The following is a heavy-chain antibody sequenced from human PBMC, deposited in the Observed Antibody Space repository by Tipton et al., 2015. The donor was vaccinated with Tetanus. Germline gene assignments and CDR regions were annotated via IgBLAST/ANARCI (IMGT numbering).Heavy chain of an antibody. CDR2: ISYDGSNT. D-gene: IGHD4-11*01. CDR3: AKDLRGKTTVTTLGHYYYYGMDV. V-gene: IGHV3-30*18. CDR1: GFTFSSYG. J-gene: IGHJ6*02. Sequence: SLRLSCAASGFTFSSYGMHWVRQAPGKGLEWVAVISYDGSNTYYADSVKGRFTISRDNSKNTLYLQMNSLRAEDTAVYYCAKDLRGKTTVTTLGHYYYYGMDVWGQGTTVTVSS.